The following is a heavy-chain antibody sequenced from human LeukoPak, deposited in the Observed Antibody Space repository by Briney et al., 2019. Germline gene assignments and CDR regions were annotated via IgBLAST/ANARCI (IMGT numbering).Heavy chain of an antibody. CDR3: ARHGQPPQEPNWFDP. D-gene: IGHD1-14*01. CDR1: GFTFSSYS. Sequence: GGSLRLSCVASGFTFSSYSMTWVRQAPGKGLEWVSYISSSSSTIYYADSVKGRFTISRDNAKNSLYLQMNSLRDEDTAVYYCARHGQPPQEPNWFDPWGQGTLVTVSS. CDR2: ISSSSSTI. V-gene: IGHV3-48*02. J-gene: IGHJ5*02.